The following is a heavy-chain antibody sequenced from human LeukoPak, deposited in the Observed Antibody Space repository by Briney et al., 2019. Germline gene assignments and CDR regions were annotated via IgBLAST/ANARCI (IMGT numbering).Heavy chain of an antibody. CDR3: ARGPKAAAWYMVDY. D-gene: IGHD6-13*01. CDR1: GFTFSSYA. J-gene: IGHJ4*02. V-gene: IGHV3-30*04. Sequence: GGSLRLSCAASGFTFSSYAMHWVRQAPGKGLEWVAVTSYDGSNKYYADSVKGRFTISRDNSKNTLYLQMNSLRAEDTAVYYCARGPKAAAWYMVDYWGQGTLVTVSS. CDR2: TSYDGSNK.